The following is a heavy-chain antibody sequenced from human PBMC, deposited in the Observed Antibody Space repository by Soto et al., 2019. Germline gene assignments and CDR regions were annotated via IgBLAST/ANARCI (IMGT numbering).Heavy chain of an antibody. V-gene: IGHV3-53*01. Sequence: EVQLVESGGGLIQPGGSLRLSCAASGFTVSSNYMNWVRQAPGKGLEWVSVIYSGGGTTYYADSVKGRFTISSDNSKNTLYLQMNSLRAEDTAVYYCARDKGAVPLDVWGQGTTVTVSS. J-gene: IGHJ6*02. CDR1: GFTVSSNY. CDR2: IYSGGGTT. CDR3: ARDKGAVPLDV. D-gene: IGHD3-10*01.